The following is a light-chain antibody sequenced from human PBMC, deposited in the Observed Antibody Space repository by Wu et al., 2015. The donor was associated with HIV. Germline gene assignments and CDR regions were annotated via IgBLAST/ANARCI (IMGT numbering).Light chain of an antibody. CDR1: QSIGSW. V-gene: IGKV1-5*03. Sequence: DIQMTQSPSTLSASVGDRVTITCRASQSIGSWLAWYQQKPGKAPKLLIYKASSLESGVPSRFSGSGSGTEFTLTFSSLQPDDFATYYCQQYKSYPGTFGQGDQGANQT. J-gene: IGKJ1*01. CDR2: KAS. CDR3: QQYKSYPGT.